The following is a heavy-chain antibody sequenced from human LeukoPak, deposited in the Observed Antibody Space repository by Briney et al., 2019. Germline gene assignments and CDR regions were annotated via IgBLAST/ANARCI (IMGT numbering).Heavy chain of an antibody. J-gene: IGHJ6*04. V-gene: IGHV3-48*03. CDR2: ISASGTLT. D-gene: IGHD6-25*01. Sequence: PGGSLRLSCAASGFSFSSYEMNWVRQAPGKGLEWISYISASGTLTHYADSVEGRFTISRDNAKNSLFLQMNSLRGEDTAVYHCARDGTPIYSSGWVYMDVWGRGTTVTITS. CDR3: ARDGTPIYSSGWVYMDV. CDR1: GFSFSSYE.